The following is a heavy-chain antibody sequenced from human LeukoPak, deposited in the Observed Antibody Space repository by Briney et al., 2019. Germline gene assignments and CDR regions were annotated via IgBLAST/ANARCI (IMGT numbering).Heavy chain of an antibody. V-gene: IGHV1-2*02. CDR1: GYTFTDYY. Sequence: ASVKVSCKASGYTFTDYYMHWVRQAPGQGLEWMGLINPNSGGTNYAQKFQGRVTMTRDTSISTAYMELSRLRSDDTAVYYCARAMITFGGVILNFDYWGQGTLVTVSS. CDR3: ARAMITFGGVILNFDY. D-gene: IGHD3-16*02. CDR2: INPNSGGT. J-gene: IGHJ4*02.